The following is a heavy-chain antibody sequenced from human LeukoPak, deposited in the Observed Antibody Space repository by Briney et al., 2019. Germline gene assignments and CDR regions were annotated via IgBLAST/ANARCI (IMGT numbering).Heavy chain of an antibody. CDR2: IYSGGST. CDR3: ARLTVTALYYFDY. J-gene: IGHJ4*02. D-gene: IGHD4-11*01. Sequence: TGGSLRLSCAASGFTVSSNYMSWLRQAPEKGLEWVSVIYSGGSTYYADSVKGRFTISRHNSKNTLYLQMNSLRAEDTAVYYCARLTVTALYYFDYWGQGTLVTVSS. CDR1: GFTVSSNY. V-gene: IGHV3-53*04.